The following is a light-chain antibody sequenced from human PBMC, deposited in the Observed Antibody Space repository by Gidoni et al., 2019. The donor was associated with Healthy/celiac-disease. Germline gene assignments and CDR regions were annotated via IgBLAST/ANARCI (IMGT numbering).Light chain of an antibody. CDR1: QDIRND. CDR3: LQHNSFPPT. CDR2: AAS. V-gene: IGKV1-17*01. Sequence: DGKMTTSPSSLSASVGDRVTITCRASQDIRNDLGWYQQTPGKAPKRLIYAASSLQSGVPSRFSVSGSVTEFTLTIRSLQPEDFATYYCLQHNSFPPTFGGWTKVEIQ. J-gene: IGKJ4*01.